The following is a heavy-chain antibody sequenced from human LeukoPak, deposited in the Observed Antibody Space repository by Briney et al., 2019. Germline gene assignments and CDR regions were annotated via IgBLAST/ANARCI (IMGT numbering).Heavy chain of an antibody. Sequence: PSETLSLTCAVSCGSFSGYYWSWIRQPPGKGLEWIGEINHSGSTNYNPSLKSRVTISVDTSKNQFSLKLSSVTAADTAVYYCARVYYDSSGYFTGEYYFDYWGQGTLVTVSS. CDR1: CGSFSGYY. CDR3: ARVYYDSSGYFTGEYYFDY. J-gene: IGHJ4*02. D-gene: IGHD3-22*01. CDR2: INHSGST. V-gene: IGHV4-34*01.